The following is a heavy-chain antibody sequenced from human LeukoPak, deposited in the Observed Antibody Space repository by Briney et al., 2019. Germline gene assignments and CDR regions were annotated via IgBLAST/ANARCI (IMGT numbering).Heavy chain of an antibody. V-gene: IGHV4-34*01. CDR3: ARGGLRLGELIDY. CDR2: INHSGST. J-gene: IGHJ4*02. D-gene: IGHD3-16*01. CDR1: GGSFSGYY. Sequence: SETLSLTCAVYGGSFSGYYWSWIRQPPGKGLERIGEINHSGSTNYNPSLKSRVTISVDTSKNQFSLKLSSVTAADTAVYYCARGGLRLGELIDYWGQGTLVTVSS.